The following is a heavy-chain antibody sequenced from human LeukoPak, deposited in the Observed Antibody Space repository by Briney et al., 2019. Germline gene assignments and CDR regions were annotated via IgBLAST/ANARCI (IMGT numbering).Heavy chain of an antibody. Sequence: GGSLRLSCAASEFTFSDYWMHWVRQAPGKGLVWVSRVNSDGMSTLYADSVKGRFTISRDNAKNTLYLQLNGLRAEDTAVYYCARGTTSGWPDYFDYWGQGTLVTVSS. D-gene: IGHD6-19*01. V-gene: IGHV3-74*01. CDR3: ARGTTSGWPDYFDY. J-gene: IGHJ4*02. CDR1: EFTFSDYW. CDR2: VNSDGMST.